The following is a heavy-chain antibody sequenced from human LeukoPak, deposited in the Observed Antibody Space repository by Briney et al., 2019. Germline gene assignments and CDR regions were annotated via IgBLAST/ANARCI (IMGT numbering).Heavy chain of an antibody. CDR3: ARGLDWNDLHLGV. J-gene: IGHJ6*04. Sequence: SVKVSCKASGGTFSSYATSWVRQAPGQGLEWMGRILPLLSTKNYARKFQGRVTPTADKSTGTAYMELSSLRSEDTAIYFCARGLDWNDLHLGVWGKGTTVIVSS. D-gene: IGHD1-1*01. V-gene: IGHV1-69*04. CDR1: GGTFSSYA. CDR2: ILPLLSTK.